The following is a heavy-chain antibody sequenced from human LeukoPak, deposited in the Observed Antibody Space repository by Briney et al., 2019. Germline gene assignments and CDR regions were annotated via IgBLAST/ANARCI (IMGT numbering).Heavy chain of an antibody. Sequence: PGGSLRLSYAASGFPFSNYAMSWVRQAPGKGLEWVSGISGSGASTFYADSVKGRFTISGDNSKSMLYLEMNSLRVEDTAVYYCARRCSSTWSRPVNFDSWGQGTLITVTA. D-gene: IGHD6-13*01. CDR3: ARRCSSTWSRPVNFDS. J-gene: IGHJ4*02. CDR1: GFPFSNYA. CDR2: ISGSGAST. V-gene: IGHV3-23*01.